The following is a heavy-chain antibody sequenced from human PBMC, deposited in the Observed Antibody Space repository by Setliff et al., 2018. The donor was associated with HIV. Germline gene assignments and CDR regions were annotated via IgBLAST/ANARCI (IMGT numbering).Heavy chain of an antibody. CDR3: ARDRESSSSWYQIYFDYYMDV. CDR2: ISSSGSTI. D-gene: IGHD6-13*01. Sequence: PGGSLRLSCAASGFNFSDHYMDWVRQAPGKGLEWISDISSSGSTIYYADSVKGRFTISRNNAKKSLHLEMNGLRAEDTAVYYCARDRESSSSWYQIYFDYYMDVWGKGTTVTVSS. CDR1: GFNFSDHY. V-gene: IGHV3-11*04. J-gene: IGHJ6*03.